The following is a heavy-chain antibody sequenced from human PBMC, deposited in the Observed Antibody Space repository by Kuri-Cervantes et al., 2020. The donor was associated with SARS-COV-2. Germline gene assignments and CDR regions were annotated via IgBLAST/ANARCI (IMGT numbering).Heavy chain of an antibody. D-gene: IGHD2-15*01. CDR2: ISSSGSTI. Sequence: GGSLRLSCAASGFTFSDYYMSWIRQAPGKGLEWVSYISSSGSTIYYADSVKGRFTISRDNAKNSLYLQMNSLRAEDTAVYYCARDQSIHFGVLVAATDVTWFDPWGQGTLVTVSS. CDR1: GFTFSDYY. CDR3: ARDQSIHFGVLVAATDVTWFDP. V-gene: IGHV3-11*04. J-gene: IGHJ5*02.